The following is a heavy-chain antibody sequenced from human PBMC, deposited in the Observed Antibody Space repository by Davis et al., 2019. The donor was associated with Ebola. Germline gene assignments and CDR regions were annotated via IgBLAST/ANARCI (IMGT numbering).Heavy chain of an antibody. Sequence: ASVKVSCKASGYTFTSYYMHWVRQAPGQGLEWMGIINPSGGSTSYAQKFQGRVTMTRDTSTSTVYMELSSLRSEDTAVYYCARTLPGWGSWYDYFDYWGQGTLVTVSS. CDR1: GYTFTSYY. D-gene: IGHD6-13*01. CDR3: ARTLPGWGSWYDYFDY. CDR2: INPSGGST. J-gene: IGHJ4*02. V-gene: IGHV1-46*01.